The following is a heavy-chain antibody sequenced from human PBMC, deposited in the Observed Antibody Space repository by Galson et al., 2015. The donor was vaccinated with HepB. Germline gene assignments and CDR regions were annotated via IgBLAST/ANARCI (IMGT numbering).Heavy chain of an antibody. Sequence: TLSLTCTVSGGSISSGSYYWSWIRQPAGKGLEWIGRIYTSGSTNYNPSLKSRVTMSVDTSKNQFSLKLSSVTAADTAVYYCARDSSWYYYRSWYFDLWGRGTLVTVSS. CDR2: IYTSGST. V-gene: IGHV4-61*02. J-gene: IGHJ2*01. D-gene: IGHD6-13*01. CDR3: ARDSSWYYYRSWYFDL. CDR1: GGSISSGSYY.